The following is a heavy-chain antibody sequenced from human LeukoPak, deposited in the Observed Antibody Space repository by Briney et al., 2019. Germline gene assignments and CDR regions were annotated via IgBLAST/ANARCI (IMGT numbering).Heavy chain of an antibody. V-gene: IGHV4-59*04. CDR1: GDSISTYY. D-gene: IGHD2-2*01. Sequence: SETLSLTCTVSGDSISTYYWSWIRQPPGKGLEWIGYISYSGITYYNPSLRSRVTISVDTSKNQFSLKLSSVTATDTAVYYCHFKYCSSSTCFYYFDYWGQGTLVTVSS. CDR2: ISYSGIT. CDR3: HFKYCSSSTCFYYFDY. J-gene: IGHJ4*02.